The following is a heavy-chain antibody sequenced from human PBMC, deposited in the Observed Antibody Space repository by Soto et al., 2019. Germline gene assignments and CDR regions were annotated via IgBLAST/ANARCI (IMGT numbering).Heavy chain of an antibody. CDR1: GYSISSGYY. CDR3: ARVTSGEPAAIVY. V-gene: IGHV4-38-2*01. J-gene: IGHJ4*02. Sequence: PSETLSLICAVSGYSISSGYYWGWIRQPPGKGLEWIGSIYHSGSTYYNPSLKSRVTISVDTSKNQFSLKLSSVTAADTAVYYCARVTSGEPAAIVYWGQGTLVTVSS. CDR2: IYHSGST. D-gene: IGHD2-2*01.